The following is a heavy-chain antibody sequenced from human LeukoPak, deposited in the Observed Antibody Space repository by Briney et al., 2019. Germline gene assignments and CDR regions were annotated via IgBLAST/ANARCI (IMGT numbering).Heavy chain of an antibody. D-gene: IGHD5-18*01. CDR1: GFTFSNYA. CDR2: ISSNGGTT. V-gene: IGHV3-64*01. J-gene: IGHJ6*03. CDR3: ARVGYSYGYRYYYMDV. Sequence: EGSLRLSCAAFGFTFSNYAMHWVRQAPGKGLEYVSAISSNGGTTYYANSVRGRFTISRDNSKNTLYLQMGSLRAEDMAVYYCARVGYSYGYRYYYMDVWGKGTTVTVSS.